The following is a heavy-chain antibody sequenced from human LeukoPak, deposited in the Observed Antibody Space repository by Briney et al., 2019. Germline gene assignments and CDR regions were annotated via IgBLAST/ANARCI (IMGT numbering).Heavy chain of an antibody. Sequence: QPGGSLRLSCAASGFTFSSYGMHWVRQAPGKGLEWVTFIRYDGGNRYYADSVKGRLTISRDNSKNTLYLQMNSLRPEDTAVYFCAKCTVVVDATGRDNFDYWGQGTLVTVSS. V-gene: IGHV3-30*02. CDR1: GFTFSSYG. J-gene: IGHJ4*02. CDR3: AKCTVVVDATGRDNFDY. CDR2: IRYDGGNR. D-gene: IGHD2-15*01.